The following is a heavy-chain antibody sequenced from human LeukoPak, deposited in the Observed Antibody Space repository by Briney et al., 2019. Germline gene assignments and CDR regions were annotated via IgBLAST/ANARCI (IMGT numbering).Heavy chain of an antibody. CDR1: GFTFSSYW. D-gene: IGHD5-18*01. CDR3: ARDAYDTAMVFFGY. Sequence: GGSLRLSCAASGFTFSSYWMSWVRQAPGKGLEWVANIKQDGSEKYYVDSVKGRFTISRDNAKNSLYLQMNSLRAEDTAVYYCARDAYDTAMVFFGYWGQGTLVTVSS. CDR2: IKQDGSEK. V-gene: IGHV3-7*01. J-gene: IGHJ4*02.